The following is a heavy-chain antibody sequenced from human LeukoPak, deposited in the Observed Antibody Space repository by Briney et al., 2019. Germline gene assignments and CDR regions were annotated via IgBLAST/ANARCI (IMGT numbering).Heavy chain of an antibody. Sequence: GASVKVSCMSSGYTFTNFYMHWLRQAPGQGLGWMGLINPSGSRTWFSEKFQGRIILTRDMSTSTDYMELSSLRSEDTAVYFCARDNSIDDRGWWFDPWGQGTLVTVSS. CDR3: ARDNSIDDRGWWFDP. V-gene: IGHV1-46*01. D-gene: IGHD4-23*01. J-gene: IGHJ5*01. CDR2: INPSGSRT. CDR1: GYTFTNFY.